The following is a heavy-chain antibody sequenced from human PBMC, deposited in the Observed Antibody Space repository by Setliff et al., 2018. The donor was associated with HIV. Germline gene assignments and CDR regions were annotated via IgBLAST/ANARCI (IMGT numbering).Heavy chain of an antibody. D-gene: IGHD3-22*01. V-gene: IGHV3-7*01. CDR3: ARDYNYIFDS. CDR1: GFTFSYRW. Sequence: LRLSCAASGFTFSYRWMTWVRQAPGKGLEWVANIKGDGSEKYYVDSVKGRFTISRDNAKNSLYLQMNSLRAEDTAIYYCARDYNYIFDSWGQGVLVTVSS. J-gene: IGHJ4*02. CDR2: IKGDGSEK.